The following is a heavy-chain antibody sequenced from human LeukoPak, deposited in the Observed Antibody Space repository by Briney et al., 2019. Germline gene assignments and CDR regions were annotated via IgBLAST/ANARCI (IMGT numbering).Heavy chain of an antibody. D-gene: IGHD3-22*01. J-gene: IGHJ4*02. CDR1: GFTVSSNY. CDR2: IYSGGST. Sequence: GGSLRLSCAASGFTVSSNYMSWVRQAPGKGLEWVSVIYSGGSTYYADSVKGRFTISRDNSKNTLYLQMDSLRAEDTAVYYCARGSTYYDSSGQVPFDYWGQGTLVTVSS. CDR3: ARGSTYYDSSGQVPFDY. V-gene: IGHV3-53*01.